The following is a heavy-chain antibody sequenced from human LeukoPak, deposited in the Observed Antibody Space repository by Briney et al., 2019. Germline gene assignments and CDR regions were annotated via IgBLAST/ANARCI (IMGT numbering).Heavy chain of an antibody. D-gene: IGHD3-9*01. CDR2: TYYRSTWYN. Sequence: SQTLSLTCAISGDSVSSNSVTWNWIRQSPSRGLEWLGRTYYRSTWYNDYAVSVRGRITVNPDTSKNQFSLHLNSVTPEDTAVYYCARRLAQYDCFDPWGQGILVAVSS. CDR3: ARRLAQYDCFDP. J-gene: IGHJ5*02. CDR1: GDSVSSNSVT. V-gene: IGHV6-1*01.